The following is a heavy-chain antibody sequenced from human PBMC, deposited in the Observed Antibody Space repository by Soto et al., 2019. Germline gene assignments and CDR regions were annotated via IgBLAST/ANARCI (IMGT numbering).Heavy chain of an antibody. J-gene: IGHJ6*02. CDR2: IYYSGST. CDR3: ARDPGARVITKYCYYGMDV. V-gene: IGHV4-59*01. D-gene: IGHD3-22*01. CDR1: GGSISSYY. Sequence: SETLSLTCTVSGGSISSYYWSWIRQPPGKGLEWIGYIYYSGSTNYNPSLKSRVTISVDTSKNQFSLKLSSVTAADTAVYYCARDPGARVITKYCYYGMDVWGQGTTVTVSS.